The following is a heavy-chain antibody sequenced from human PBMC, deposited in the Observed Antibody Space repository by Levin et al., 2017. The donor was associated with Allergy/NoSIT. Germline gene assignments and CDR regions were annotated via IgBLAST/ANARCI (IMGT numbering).Heavy chain of an antibody. J-gene: IGHJ4*02. Sequence: LSLTCEATGFIVSYYGIHWVRQGPGKGLEWVAVMWANGIRKHYADSVTGRFTVSRDNSKNTVYLQMDSLRAEDTAVYYCARDADTTSHYSMFDYWGPGTLVTVSS. D-gene: IGHD3-9*01. CDR2: MWANGIRK. V-gene: IGHV3-33*01. CDR1: GFIVSYYG. CDR3: ARDADTTSHYSMFDY.